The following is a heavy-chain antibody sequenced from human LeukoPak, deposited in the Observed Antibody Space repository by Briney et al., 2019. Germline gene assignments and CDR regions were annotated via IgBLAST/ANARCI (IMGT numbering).Heavy chain of an antibody. V-gene: IGHV3-11*04. D-gene: IGHD5-18*01. CDR2: ISSSGSTI. CDR1: GFTFSDYY. J-gene: IGHJ4*02. CDR3: ARGFRRGYSYGYNFDY. Sequence: PGGSLRLSCAASGFTFSDYYMSWIRQAPGKGLEWVSYISSSGSTIYYADSVKGRSTISRDNAKNSLYLQMNSLRAEDTAVYYCARGFRRGYSYGYNFDYWGQGTLVTVSS.